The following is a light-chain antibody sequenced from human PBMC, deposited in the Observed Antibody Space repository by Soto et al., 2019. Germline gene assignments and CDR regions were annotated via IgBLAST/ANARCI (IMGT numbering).Light chain of an antibody. J-gene: IGLJ3*02. CDR1: SSDVGTHGY. CDR3: MCYAGGNHWV. Sequence: QSALTQPPSASGSPGQSVTISCTGTSSDVGTHGYVSWYQQHAGKAPKLLIYDVTKRPSGVPDRFSGSKSANTASLTVSGLQAADEADYYCMCYAGGNHWVFGGGTKLTVL. CDR2: DVT. V-gene: IGLV2-8*01.